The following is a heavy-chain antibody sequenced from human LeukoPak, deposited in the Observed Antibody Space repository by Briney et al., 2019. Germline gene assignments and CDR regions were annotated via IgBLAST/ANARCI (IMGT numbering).Heavy chain of an antibody. CDR3: ARGTPFDP. D-gene: IGHD2-15*01. Sequence: GGSLRLSCAASVLTFSSYSMNWVRQAPGKGLEWVSSISSSSSYIYYADSVKGRFTISRDNAKNSLYLQMNSLRAEDTAAYYCARGTPFDPWGQGTLVTVSS. CDR1: VLTFSSYS. CDR2: ISSSSSYI. V-gene: IGHV3-21*01. J-gene: IGHJ5*02.